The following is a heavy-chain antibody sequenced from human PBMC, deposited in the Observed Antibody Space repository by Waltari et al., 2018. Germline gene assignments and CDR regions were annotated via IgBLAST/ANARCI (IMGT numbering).Heavy chain of an antibody. CDR2: INGDGTVT. Sequence: EPQVVESGGASVRPGGSLRLSCTAFGFTSRSYYIHWVRQAPGKGLEWLSRINGDGTVTGYADAVKGRFIISRDYARNAVNLQMNSLRVDDSGLYYCARDPDWPTNIWGQGTMVTVSS. V-gene: IGHV3-74*01. CDR3: ARDPDWPTNI. CDR1: GFTSRSYY. D-gene: IGHD3-9*01. J-gene: IGHJ3*02.